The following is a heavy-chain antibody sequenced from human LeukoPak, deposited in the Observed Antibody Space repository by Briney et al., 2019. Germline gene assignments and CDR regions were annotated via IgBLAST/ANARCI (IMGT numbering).Heavy chain of an antibody. Sequence: GGSLRLSCAASGFTFINYAMCWVRQAPGKGPEWVSFISGVGDSTYYADSVKGRFTVSRDNSKNTLYLQMNSLRGEDTAVYYCAKDRPGSFDYWGQGALVTVSS. CDR3: AKDRPGSFDY. CDR2: ISGVGDST. CDR1: GFTFINYA. D-gene: IGHD1-26*01. J-gene: IGHJ4*02. V-gene: IGHV3-23*01.